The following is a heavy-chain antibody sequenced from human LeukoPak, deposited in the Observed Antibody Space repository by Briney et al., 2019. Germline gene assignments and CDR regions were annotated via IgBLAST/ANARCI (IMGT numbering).Heavy chain of an antibody. J-gene: IGHJ4*02. D-gene: IGHD2-21*02. CDR1: GFTFSSYW. V-gene: IGHV3-7*01. CDR2: IKLDGSEK. CDR3: VRKYGGDSG. Sequence: GGSLRLSCAASGFTFSSYWMSWVRQAPGKGLEWVANIKLDGSEKDYVDSVKGRFTISRDNAKNSLYLQMNSLRVEDTAVYYCVRKYGGDSGWGQGTLVTVSS.